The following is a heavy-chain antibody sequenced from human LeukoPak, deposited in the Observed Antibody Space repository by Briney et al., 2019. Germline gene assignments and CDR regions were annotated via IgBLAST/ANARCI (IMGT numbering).Heavy chain of an antibody. J-gene: IGHJ4*02. CDR1: GFTFSSYS. CDR3: ARVKREWLVGATMFYDY. D-gene: IGHD1-26*01. Sequence: PGGSLRLSCAASGFTFSSYSMNWVRQAPGKGLEWVSSISSSSSYIYYADSVKGRFTISRDSAKNSLYLQMNSLRAEDTAVYDCARVKREWLVGATMFYDYWGQGTLVTVSS. CDR2: ISSSSSYI. V-gene: IGHV3-21*01.